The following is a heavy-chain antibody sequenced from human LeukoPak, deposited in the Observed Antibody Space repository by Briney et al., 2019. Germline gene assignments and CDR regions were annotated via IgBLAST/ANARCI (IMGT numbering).Heavy chain of an antibody. CDR3: ARQVDPKGGFDP. Sequence: SETLSLACTVSGGSFSSTSYNWGRIRQHPGKALEWIGNFYYSGSTYYNPSLMSRVTISGDTSMKQLSLKVTSVTAADTAVYYCARQVDPKGGFDPWGQGTLVTVSS. V-gene: IGHV4-39*01. J-gene: IGHJ5*02. CDR1: GGSFSSTSYN. CDR2: FYYSGST.